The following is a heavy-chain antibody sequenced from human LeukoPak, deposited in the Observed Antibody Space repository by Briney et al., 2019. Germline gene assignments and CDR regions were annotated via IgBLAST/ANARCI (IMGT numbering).Heavy chain of an antibody. CDR3: ARAGYYRFDY. J-gene: IGHJ4*02. CDR1: GFTFSTSW. Sequence: GGSLRLSCAASGFTFSTSWMHWVRQAPGKGLVWVSRINSDGTTIDYVDSVKGRFTISRDNAKNTLYLQMNSLRDEDTAVYYCARAGYYRFDYWGQGTLVTVSS. D-gene: IGHD2/OR15-2a*01. V-gene: IGHV3-74*01. CDR2: INSDGTTI.